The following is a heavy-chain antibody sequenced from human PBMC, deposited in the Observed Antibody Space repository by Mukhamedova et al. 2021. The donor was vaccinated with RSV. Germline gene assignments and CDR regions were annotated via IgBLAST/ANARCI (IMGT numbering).Heavy chain of an antibody. CDR3: ARAYSSSWYEYFDL. J-gene: IGHJ2*01. D-gene: IGHD6-13*01. V-gene: IGHV3-30*04. CDR2: ISYDGSNK. CDR1: SSYA. Sequence: SSYAMHWVRQAPGKGLEWVAVISYDGSNKYYADSVKGRFTISRDNSKNTLYLQMNSLRAEDTAVYYCARAYSSSWYEYFDLWGHG.